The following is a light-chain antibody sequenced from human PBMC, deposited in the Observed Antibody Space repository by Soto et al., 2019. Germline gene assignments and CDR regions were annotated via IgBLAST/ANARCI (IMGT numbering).Light chain of an antibody. Sequence: EIVLTQSPATLSLSPGERATLSCRASQSVTSPYLAWYQQKPGQAPRLLIYGASSRATGIPDRFSGSGSGTDFTLTISRLEPEDFAVYYCHQYGSSYTFGQGTKLEIK. CDR2: GAS. V-gene: IGKV3-20*01. J-gene: IGKJ2*01. CDR3: HQYGSSYT. CDR1: QSVTSPY.